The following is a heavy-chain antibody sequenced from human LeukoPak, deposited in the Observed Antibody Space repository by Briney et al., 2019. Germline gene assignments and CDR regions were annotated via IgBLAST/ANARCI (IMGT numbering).Heavy chain of an antibody. J-gene: IGHJ4*02. CDR2: IYTGGST. CDR1: GGSISSYY. D-gene: IGHD5-24*01. V-gene: IGHV4-4*09. CDR3: ARLEGMGSAYYFDY. Sequence: SSETLSLTCTVSGGSISSYYWSWIRQPPGKGLEWIGYIYTGGSTNYNPSRKSRVTISVDTSKNQFSLKLSSVTAADTAVYYCARLEGMGSAYYFDYWGQGTLVTVSS.